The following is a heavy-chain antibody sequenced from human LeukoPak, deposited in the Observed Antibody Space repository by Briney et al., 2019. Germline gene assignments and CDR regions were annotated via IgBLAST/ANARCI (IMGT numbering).Heavy chain of an antibody. CDR3: ARRQGYCSSTSCPFDY. Sequence: SETLSLTCTVSGGSISSSSYYWGWIRQPPGKGLEWIGSIYYSGSTYYNPSLKSRVTISVDTSKNQFSLKLSSVTAADTAVYYCARRQGYCSSTSCPFDYWGQGTLVTASS. CDR2: IYYSGST. D-gene: IGHD2-2*01. J-gene: IGHJ4*02. V-gene: IGHV4-39*01. CDR1: GGSISSSSYY.